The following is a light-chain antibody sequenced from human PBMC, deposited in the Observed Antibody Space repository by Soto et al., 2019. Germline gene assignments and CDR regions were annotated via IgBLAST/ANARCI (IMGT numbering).Light chain of an antibody. J-gene: IGKJ2*01. V-gene: IGKV3-11*01. CDR3: QQRSNWPRT. CDR2: DAS. CDR1: QSVSSY. Sequence: EIVLTQSPATLSLSPGERATLSCRASQSVSSYLAWYQQKPGQAPRLLIYDASNTATGVPARFSGSGSGTDFTLTISGLEPEDFAVYYCQQRSNWPRTFGQGTNLEIK.